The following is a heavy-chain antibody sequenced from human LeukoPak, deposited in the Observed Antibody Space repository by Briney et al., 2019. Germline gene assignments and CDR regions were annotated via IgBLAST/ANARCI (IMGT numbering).Heavy chain of an antibody. V-gene: IGHV3-20*04. CDR2: INWNGGST. J-gene: IGHJ4*02. D-gene: IGHD3-22*01. CDR1: GFIFDDYG. CDR3: ARVGHYDSSGYWGY. Sequence: RPGGSLRLSCAASGFIFDDYGMSWVRQAPGKGLEWIYGINWNGGSTGYADSVKGRFTISRDNAKNSLYLQMNSLRAEDTALYYCARVGHYDSSGYWGYWGQGTLVTVSS.